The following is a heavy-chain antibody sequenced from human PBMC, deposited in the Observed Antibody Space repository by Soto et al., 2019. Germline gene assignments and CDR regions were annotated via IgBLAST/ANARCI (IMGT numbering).Heavy chain of an antibody. V-gene: IGHV1-18*01. CDR3: ARGRYFATTHRQWWYFDF. CDR1: GYTFITSG. CDR2: SSPANGDK. D-gene: IGHD6-19*01. Sequence: QVELMQSGPEVKRPGTSVKVSCKASGYTFITSGINWVRQTPGQPLEWVGWSSPANGDKKYAQKFKDRVILTSETSTDTVNMELTNLRSDDTAVYFCARGRYFATTHRQWWYFDFWGRGTPVTVSS. J-gene: IGHJ2*01.